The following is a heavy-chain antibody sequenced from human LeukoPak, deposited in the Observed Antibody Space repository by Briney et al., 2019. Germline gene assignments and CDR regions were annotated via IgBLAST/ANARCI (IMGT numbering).Heavy chain of an antibody. J-gene: IGHJ5*02. CDR3: ARGVVVPAAISNWFDP. V-gene: IGHV1-69*04. CDR1: GGTFSSYA. D-gene: IGHD2-2*01. Sequence: SVKVSCKASGGTFSSYAISWVRQASGQGLEWMGRIIPILGIANYAQKFQGRVTITADKSTSTAYMELSSLRSEDTAVYYCARGVVVPAAISNWFDPWGQGTLVTVSS. CDR2: IIPILGIA.